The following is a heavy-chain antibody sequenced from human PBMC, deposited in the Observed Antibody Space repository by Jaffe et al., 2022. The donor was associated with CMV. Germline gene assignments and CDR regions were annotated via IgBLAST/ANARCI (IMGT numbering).Heavy chain of an antibody. CDR3: ARTYYYYYMDV. V-gene: IGHV1-18*04. J-gene: IGHJ6*03. Sequence: QVQLEQSGAEVKKPGASVKVSCKASGYTFATYGFTWVRQAPGQGLEWMGWISGYNSYTNYAQKFQGRVTMTKDTSTSTAYMELRSLRSDDTAVYYCARTYYYYYMDVWGKGTTVIVSS. CDR2: ISGYNSYT. CDR1: GYTFATYG. D-gene: IGHD2-8*01.